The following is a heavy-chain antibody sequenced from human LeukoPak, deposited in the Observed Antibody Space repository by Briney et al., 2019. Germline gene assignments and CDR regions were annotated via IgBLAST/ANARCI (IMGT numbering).Heavy chain of an antibody. D-gene: IGHD3-3*01. J-gene: IGHJ6*03. Sequence: PGGSLRLSCAASGFIVSSYSMHWVRQAPGKGLEFVSAISANGRNTYYASSVKGRFTISRDNSKNTLYLQMGSLRAEDLAVYYCARYYDFWGGYYGYYYMDVWGKGTTVTVSS. CDR3: ARYYDFWGGYYGYYYMDV. V-gene: IGHV3-64*01. CDR2: ISANGRNT. CDR1: GFIVSSYS.